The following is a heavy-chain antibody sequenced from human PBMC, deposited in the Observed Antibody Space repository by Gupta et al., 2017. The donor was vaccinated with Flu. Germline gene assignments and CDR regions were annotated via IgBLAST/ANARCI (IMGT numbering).Heavy chain of an antibody. V-gene: IGHV1-69*01. Sequence: QVQLVQSGAEAKKTGSSVQVSCKGSGGTLSRFVISWVRQTPGQGLEWMGGIIPKSGTANYAQKFQGRVTITADESTNTVYMELRSLRDEDTAVYFCAREVVGEVVVAATLFGMDVWGQGTTVTVS. J-gene: IGHJ6*02. D-gene: IGHD2-15*01. CDR3: AREVVGEVVVAATLFGMDV. CDR1: GGTLSRFV. CDR2: IIPKSGTA.